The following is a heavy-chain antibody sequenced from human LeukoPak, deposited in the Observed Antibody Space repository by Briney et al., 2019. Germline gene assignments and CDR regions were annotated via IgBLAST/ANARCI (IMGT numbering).Heavy chain of an antibody. Sequence: GGSLRLSCAASGFTFSSYAMSWVRQAPGKGLEWVSAISGSGDSTYYADSVKGRFTISRDNSKNTLYLQMSSLRVEDTAVYYCAKAPGPAAVGGFDYWGQGTLVTVSS. CDR3: AKAPGPAAVGGFDY. D-gene: IGHD2-2*01. CDR2: ISGSGDST. J-gene: IGHJ4*02. V-gene: IGHV3-23*01. CDR1: GFTFSSYA.